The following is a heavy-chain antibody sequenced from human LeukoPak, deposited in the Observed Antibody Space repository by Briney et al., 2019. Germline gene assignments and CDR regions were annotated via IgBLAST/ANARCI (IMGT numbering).Heavy chain of an antibody. CDR2: INPNSGGT. V-gene: IGHV1-2*02. D-gene: IGHD6-19*01. Sequence: GASVKVSCKASGYTFTGYYMHWVRQAPGQGLEWMGWINPNSGGTNYAQKLQGRVTMTTDTSTSTAYMELRSLRSDDTAVYYCARAKWLDPSYYFDYWGQGTLVTVSS. CDR3: ARAKWLDPSYYFDY. CDR1: GYTFTGYY. J-gene: IGHJ4*02.